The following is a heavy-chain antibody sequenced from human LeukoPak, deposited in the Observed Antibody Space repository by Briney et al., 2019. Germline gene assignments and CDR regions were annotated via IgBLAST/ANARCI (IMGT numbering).Heavy chain of an antibody. J-gene: IGHJ4*02. CDR2: ISYDGSNK. CDR1: GFTFSSYA. V-gene: IGHV3-30-3*01. CDR3: ARDGLTYGELLRGIGYYFDY. D-gene: IGHD3-10*01. Sequence: PGGSLRLSCAASGFTFSSYAMHWVRQAPGKGLEWVAVISYDGSNKYYADSVKGRFTISRDNSKNTLYLQMNSLRAEDTAVYYCARDGLTYGELLRGIGYYFDYWGQGTLVTVPS.